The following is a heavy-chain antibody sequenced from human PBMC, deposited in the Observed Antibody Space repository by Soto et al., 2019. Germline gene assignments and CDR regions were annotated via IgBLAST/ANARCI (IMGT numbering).Heavy chain of an antibody. Sequence: SGPTLVNPTQTLTLICTFSGFSLTTSGMCVTWIRQPPGKALEWLARIDLDDDKYYSTSLKTRLTIFKDTSKNQVVLTMTNMDPLDTATYYCARIRDNPNYFDYWGQGTLVTVSS. J-gene: IGHJ4*02. CDR2: IDLDDDK. V-gene: IGHV2-70*11. D-gene: IGHD1-20*01. CDR1: GFSLTTSGMC. CDR3: ARIRDNPNYFDY.